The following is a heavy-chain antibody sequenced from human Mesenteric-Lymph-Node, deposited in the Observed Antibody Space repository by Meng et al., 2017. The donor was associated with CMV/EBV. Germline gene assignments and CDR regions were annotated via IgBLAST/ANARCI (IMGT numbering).Heavy chain of an antibody. CDR3: VRDFGYSYGYGFDY. CDR2: TYYRSKWWYN. Sequence: SCVISGDTVSNYSATWNWIRQSPSRGLEWLGRTYYRSKWWYNDNALSLRSRIAIKGDTSKNQFSLQLTSVTPEDTAVYYCVRDFGYSYGYGFDYWGLGTLVTVSS. J-gene: IGHJ4*02. CDR1: GDTVSNYSAT. D-gene: IGHD5-18*01. V-gene: IGHV6-1*01.